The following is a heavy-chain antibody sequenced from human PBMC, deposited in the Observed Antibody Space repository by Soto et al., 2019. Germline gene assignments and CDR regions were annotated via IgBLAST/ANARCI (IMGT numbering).Heavy chain of an antibody. Sequence: PGGSLRLSCAASGFTFSSYAMHWVRRAPGKGLEWVAVISYHGSNKFYVDSVKGRFTISRDNSKNTLYLQMNSLRAEDTAVYYCARDDYDSSGYYVYWGQGTLVTVSS. J-gene: IGHJ4*02. CDR3: ARDDYDSSGYYVY. D-gene: IGHD3-22*01. CDR1: GFTFSSYA. CDR2: ISYHGSNK. V-gene: IGHV3-30-3*01.